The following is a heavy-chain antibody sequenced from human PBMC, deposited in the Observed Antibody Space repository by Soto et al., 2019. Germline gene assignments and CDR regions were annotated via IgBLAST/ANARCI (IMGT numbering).Heavy chain of an antibody. D-gene: IGHD3-16*01. CDR3: AREFPYYASSDSYLDY. Sequence: PSQNLSLTCAISGDSVSGNSAAWNWIRQSPSRGLEWLGRTYYRSRWYNDYAVSVKSRITVTPDTSKNQFSLHLNSVTPEDTAVYYCAREFPYYASSDSYLDYWGQGALVTVSS. J-gene: IGHJ4*02. CDR2: TYYRSRWYN. V-gene: IGHV6-1*01. CDR1: GDSVSGNSAA.